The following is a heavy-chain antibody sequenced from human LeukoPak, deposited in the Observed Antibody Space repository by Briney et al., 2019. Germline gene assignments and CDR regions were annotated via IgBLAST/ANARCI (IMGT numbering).Heavy chain of an antibody. V-gene: IGHV3-30*18. D-gene: IGHD4-17*01. J-gene: IGHJ6*02. CDR3: AKTHSYPNYGDLYYYYGMDV. CDR1: GFTFSSYG. Sequence: GRSLRLSCAASGFTFSSYGMHWVRQAPGKGLEWVAVISYDGSNKYYADSVEGRFTISRDNSKNTLYLQMNSLRAEDTAVYYCAKTHSYPNYGDLYYYYGMDVWGQGTTVTVSS. CDR2: ISYDGSNK.